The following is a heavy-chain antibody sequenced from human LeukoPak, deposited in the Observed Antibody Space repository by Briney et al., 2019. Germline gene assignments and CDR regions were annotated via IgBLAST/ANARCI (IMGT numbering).Heavy chain of an antibody. CDR1: GFTFSSYA. J-gene: IGHJ4*02. V-gene: IGHV3-23*01. D-gene: IGHD1-26*01. CDR2: ISGSGGST. Sequence: PGRSLRLSCAASGFTFSSYAMSWVRQAPGKGLEWVSAISGSGGSTYYADSVKGRFTTSRDNSKNTLYLQMNSLRAEDTAVYYCAKEWAKWELPSRLDYWGQGTLVTVSS. CDR3: AKEWAKWELPSRLDY.